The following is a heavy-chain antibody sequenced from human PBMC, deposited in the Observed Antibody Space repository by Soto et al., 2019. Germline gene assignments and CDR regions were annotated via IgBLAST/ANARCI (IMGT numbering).Heavy chain of an antibody. CDR2: IGTAGDT. Sequence: EVQLVESGGGLVQPGGSLRLSCAASGFTFSSYDMHWVRQATGKGLEWVSAIGTAGDTYYPGSVKGRFTISRENAKNSWYLQMNSLRAGDTAVYYCARGRLYSSSPHFDYWGQGTLVTVSS. V-gene: IGHV3-13*01. CDR1: GFTFSSYD. CDR3: ARGRLYSSSPHFDY. D-gene: IGHD6-6*01. J-gene: IGHJ4*02.